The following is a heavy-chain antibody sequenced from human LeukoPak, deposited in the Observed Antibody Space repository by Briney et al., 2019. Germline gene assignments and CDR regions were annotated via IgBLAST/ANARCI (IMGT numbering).Heavy chain of an antibody. D-gene: IGHD4-23*01. J-gene: IGHJ4*02. CDR2: INAGGGGT. Sequence: GGSLRLSCAASGFTFTNYAMNWVRQAPGKGLEWVSFINAGGGGTDYADSVKGRFTISRDNSKMYLQMDNLRAEDTAVYYCAKVGSGGQTNNWGQGTLVTVSS. V-gene: IGHV3-23*01. CDR1: GFTFTNYA. CDR3: AKVGSGGQTNN.